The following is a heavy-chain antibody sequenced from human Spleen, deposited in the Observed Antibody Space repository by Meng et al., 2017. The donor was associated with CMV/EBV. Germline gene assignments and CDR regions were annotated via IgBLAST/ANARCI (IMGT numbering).Heavy chain of an antibody. CDR2: IDPNRVVT. CDR1: GYIFPGYY. V-gene: IGHV1-2*02. CDR3: AGQGTWGALDY. D-gene: IGHD7-27*01. J-gene: IGHJ4*02. Sequence: SCKASGYIFPGYYLPWVRQAPGQGLEWMGWIDPNRVVTNYAQKFQGRVTMTRDTSISTAYMELNRLISDDTAVYYCAGQGTWGALDYWGQGTLVTVSS.